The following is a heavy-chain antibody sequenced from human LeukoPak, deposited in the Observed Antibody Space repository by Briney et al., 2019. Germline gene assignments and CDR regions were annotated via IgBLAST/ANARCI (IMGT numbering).Heavy chain of an antibody. CDR1: GGSFSGYY. Sequence: SETLSLTCAVYGGSFSGYYWSWIRQPPGKGLEWIGEINHSGNTNYNPSLKSRVTISVDTSKNQFSLKLSSVTAADTAVYYCARVVPPAMSYFYGMDVWGQGTTVTVSS. D-gene: IGHD2-2*01. V-gene: IGHV4-34*01. CDR2: INHSGNT. CDR3: ARVVPPAMSYFYGMDV. J-gene: IGHJ6*02.